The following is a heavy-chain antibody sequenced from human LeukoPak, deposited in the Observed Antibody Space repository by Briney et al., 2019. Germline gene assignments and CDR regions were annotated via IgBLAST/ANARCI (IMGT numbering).Heavy chain of an antibody. CDR1: GFSFGDYA. J-gene: IGHJ3*02. CDR3: TRVEIVIVANVGGRRSNAFDI. CDR2: IRSKAYGGTT. D-gene: IGHD2/OR15-2a*01. V-gene: IGHV3-49*03. Sequence: SGGSLRLSCTASGFSFGDYAMSWFRQAPGKGLEWVGFIRSKAYGGTTEYAASVKGRFTISRDDSKSIAYLQMNSLKTEDTAVYYCTRVEIVIVANVGGRRSNAFDIWGQGTMVTVSS.